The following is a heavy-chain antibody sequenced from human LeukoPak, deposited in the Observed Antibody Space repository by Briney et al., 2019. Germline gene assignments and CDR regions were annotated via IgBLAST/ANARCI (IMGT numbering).Heavy chain of an antibody. CDR3: ARDFRGAGPFDY. CDR1: GGSISSGGYY. V-gene: IGHV4-31*03. CDR2: IYYSGST. Sequence: SETLSLTCTVSGGSISSGGYYWRWLRQHPGKGLEWIGYIYYSGSTYYNPSLKSRVTISVDTSKNQFSLKLSSVTAADTAVYYCARDFRGAGPFDYWGQGTLVTVSS. J-gene: IGHJ4*02. D-gene: IGHD3-10*01.